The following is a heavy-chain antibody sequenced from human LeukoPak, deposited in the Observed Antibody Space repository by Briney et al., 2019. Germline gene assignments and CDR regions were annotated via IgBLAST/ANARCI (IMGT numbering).Heavy chain of an antibody. CDR2: INPNSGGT. D-gene: IGHD3-10*01. CDR1: GYTFTGYY. V-gene: IGHV1-2*02. Sequence: GASVKVSCKASGYTFTGYYMHWVRQAPGQGLEWMGWINPNSGGTNYAQKFQGRVTMTRDTSISTAYMELSRLRSDDTAVYYCARDHAYYYGSGTLWAYYYYYMDVWGKGTTVTISS. J-gene: IGHJ6*03. CDR3: ARDHAYYYGSGTLWAYYYYYMDV.